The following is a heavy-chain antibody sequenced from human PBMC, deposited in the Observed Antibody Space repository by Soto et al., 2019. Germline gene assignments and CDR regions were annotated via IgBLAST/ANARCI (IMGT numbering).Heavy chain of an antibody. CDR2: ISWNSDRL. Sequence: EVQLVESGGGLVQPGRSLRLSCAASGFTFDDYAMHWVRQPPGKGLEWVSGISWNSDRLDYADSVKGRFTISRDNAKNSLYLQMNTLRPEDTAMYYCARTPHAGRQFQHWGQGTLVSVSS. V-gene: IGHV3-9*01. CDR3: ARTPHAGRQFQH. J-gene: IGHJ1*01. CDR1: GFTFDDYA. D-gene: IGHD1-7*01.